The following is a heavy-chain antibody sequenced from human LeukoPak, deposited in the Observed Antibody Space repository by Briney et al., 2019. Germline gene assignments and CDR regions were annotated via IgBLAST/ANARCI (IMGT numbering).Heavy chain of an antibody. D-gene: IGHD6-19*01. V-gene: IGHV4-31*11. CDR1: GGSIGSGGNY. CDR3: ARRNRVAGLEARWYFDL. CDR2: IYYSGSA. J-gene: IGHJ2*01. Sequence: PSQTLSLTCVVSGGSIGSGGNYWSWIRQHPGKGLEWLGCIYYSGSAYYNSSLRSRVSISIDTSKNQFSLKLTSATAADTAVYYCARRNRVAGLEARWYFDLWGRGTLVTVSS.